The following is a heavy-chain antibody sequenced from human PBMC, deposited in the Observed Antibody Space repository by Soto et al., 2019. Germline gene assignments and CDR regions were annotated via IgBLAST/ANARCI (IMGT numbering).Heavy chain of an antibody. CDR2: IYYSGST. Sequence: SETLSLTCTVSGGSISSYYWSWIRQPPGKGLEWIGYIYYSGSTNYNPSLKSRVTISVDTSKNQFSLKLSSVTAADTAVYYCARQVQLWLPWANWGQGTLVTVSS. CDR3: ARQVQLWLPWAN. J-gene: IGHJ4*02. CDR1: GGSISSYY. D-gene: IGHD5-18*01. V-gene: IGHV4-59*01.